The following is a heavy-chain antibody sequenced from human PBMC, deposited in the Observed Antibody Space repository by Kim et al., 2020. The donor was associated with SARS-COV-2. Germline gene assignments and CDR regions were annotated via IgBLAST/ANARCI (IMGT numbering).Heavy chain of an antibody. CDR2: IKPDGTEK. CDR1: GFTFSISW. V-gene: IGHV3-7*01. D-gene: IGHD1-26*01. J-gene: IGHJ4*02. Sequence: GGSLRLSCAASGFTFSISWMNWVRQSPGKGLEWVANIKPDGTEKYYVDSVKGRFSISRDNPNKYLHLQMNSLRAEDTAIYYCTSLSVEEVGADHWGQGALVTVSS. CDR3: TSLSVEEVGADH.